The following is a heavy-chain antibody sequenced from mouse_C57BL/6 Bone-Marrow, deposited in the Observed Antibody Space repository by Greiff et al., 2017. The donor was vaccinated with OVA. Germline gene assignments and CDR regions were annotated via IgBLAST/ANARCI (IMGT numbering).Heavy chain of an antibody. Sequence: VQLQQSGPELVKPGASVKISCKASGYAFSSSWMNWVKQRPGKGLEWIGRVYPGDGDTNYNGKFKGKATLTADKSSSTAYMQLSSLTSEDSAVYFCARPSYSLGYFDVWGTGTTVTVSS. J-gene: IGHJ1*03. CDR1: GYAFSSSW. CDR3: ARPSYSLGYFDV. D-gene: IGHD2-10*01. CDR2: VYPGDGDT. V-gene: IGHV1-82*01.